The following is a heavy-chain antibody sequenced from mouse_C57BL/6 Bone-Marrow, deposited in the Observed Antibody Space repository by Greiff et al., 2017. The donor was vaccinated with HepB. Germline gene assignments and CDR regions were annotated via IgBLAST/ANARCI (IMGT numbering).Heavy chain of an antibody. CDR1: GFTFSDYY. D-gene: IGHD1-1*01. CDR2: ISNGGGST. V-gene: IGHV5-12*01. Sequence: EVQGVESGGGLVQPGGSLKLSCAASGFTFSDYYMYWVRQTPEKRLEWVAYISNGGGSTYYPDNVKGRFTISRDNAKNTLYLQMSRLKSEDTAMYDDAGHNKFYYGSSYAHYYAMDYWGQGTSVTVSS. J-gene: IGHJ4*01. CDR3: AGHNKFYYGSSYAHYYAMDY.